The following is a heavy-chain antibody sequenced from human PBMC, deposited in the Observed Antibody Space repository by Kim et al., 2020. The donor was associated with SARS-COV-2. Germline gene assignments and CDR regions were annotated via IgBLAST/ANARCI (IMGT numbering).Heavy chain of an antibody. Sequence: SETLSLTCAVYGGSFSGYYWSWIRQPPGKGLEWIGEINHSGSTNYNPSLKSRVTISVDTSKNQFSLKLSSVTAADTAVYYCARGGYSYGWSRGPYYYYYGMDVWGQGTTVTVSS. CDR1: GGSFSGYY. V-gene: IGHV4-34*01. D-gene: IGHD5-18*01. J-gene: IGHJ6*02. CDR3: ARGGYSYGWSRGPYYYYYGMDV. CDR2: INHSGST.